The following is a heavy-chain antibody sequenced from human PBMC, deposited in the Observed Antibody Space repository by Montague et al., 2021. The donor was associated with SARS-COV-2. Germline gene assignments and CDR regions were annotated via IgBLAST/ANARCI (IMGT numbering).Heavy chain of an antibody. D-gene: IGHD3-3*01. V-gene: IGHV3-30-3*01. CDR3: AGTLRFLELNFDY. Sequence: SLRLSCAASRFTFTTYAMHWVRQAPGKGLEWVAVISYDGNHKYYADSVKGRFTISRDNSKNTLSLQMNSLRTEETALYYCAGTLRFLELNFDYWGQGTLVTVSS. J-gene: IGHJ4*02. CDR2: ISYDGNHK. CDR1: RFTFTTYA.